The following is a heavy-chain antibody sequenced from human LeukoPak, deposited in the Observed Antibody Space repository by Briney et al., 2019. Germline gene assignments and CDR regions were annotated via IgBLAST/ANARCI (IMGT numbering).Heavy chain of an antibody. V-gene: IGHV3-23*01. CDR1: GFTFSSYA. CDR2: ISGGAGIT. J-gene: IGHJ4*02. CDR3: ASPPTVTTFDS. D-gene: IGHD4-11*01. Sequence: PGGSLRLSCAASGFTFSSYAMTWVRQPPGKGLEWVSAISGGAGITYYADSVKGRFTISRDNSKNTLYLQMNSLRDEDTAVYYCASPPTVTTFDSWGQGTLVTVSS.